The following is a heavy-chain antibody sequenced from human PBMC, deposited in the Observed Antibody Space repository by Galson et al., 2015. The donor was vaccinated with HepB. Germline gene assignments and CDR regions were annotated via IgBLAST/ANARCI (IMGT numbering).Heavy chain of an antibody. Sequence: SVKVSCKASGGTFSSYAISWVRQAPGQGLEWMGRIIPILNIANYAQKFQGRVTITADISTSTAYMELSSLTSEDTAVYYCARTATHYGDYVVDIWGQGTMVTVSS. J-gene: IGHJ3*02. D-gene: IGHD4-17*01. CDR2: IIPILNIA. CDR1: GGTFSSYA. CDR3: ARTATHYGDYVVDI. V-gene: IGHV1-69*04.